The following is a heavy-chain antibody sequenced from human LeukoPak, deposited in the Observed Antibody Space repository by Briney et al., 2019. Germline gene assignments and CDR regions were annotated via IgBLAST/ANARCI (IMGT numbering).Heavy chain of an antibody. J-gene: IGHJ4*02. CDR1: GFKFSSFS. CDR3: ARVIGSYGDSAY. CDR2: ISSTSSAI. V-gene: IGHV3-48*04. D-gene: IGHD3-16*01. Sequence: PGGSLRLSCTASGFKFSSFSMNWARQAPGKGLEWLSYISSTSSAIYYADSVKGRFTISRDNAKNPLYLQMDSLRAEDTAIYYCARVIGSYGDSAYWGQGTLVTVSS.